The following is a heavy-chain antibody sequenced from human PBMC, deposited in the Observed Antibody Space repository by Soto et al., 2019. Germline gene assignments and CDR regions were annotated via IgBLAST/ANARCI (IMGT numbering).Heavy chain of an antibody. CDR1: GFTFSDYY. J-gene: IGHJ3*02. V-gene: IGHV3-11*06. CDR2: YSYSSDYI. D-gene: IGHD2-8*01. CDR3: TRQGFSCSTSVCQNSASGFDI. Sequence: QVQLVESGGGVVKPGGSLRLSCAASGFTFSDYYMSWIRQAPGKGLEWISYYSYSSDYIQYADSVTGRFTISRDNAQNSLFLQMNRLTAEDTAVYYCTRQGFSCSTSVCQNSASGFDISGPGTTVTVSS.